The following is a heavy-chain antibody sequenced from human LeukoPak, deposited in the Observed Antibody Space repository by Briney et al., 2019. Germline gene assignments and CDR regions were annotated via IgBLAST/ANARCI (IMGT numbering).Heavy chain of an antibody. V-gene: IGHV3-7*01. J-gene: IGHJ4*02. Sequence: GGSLRLSCAASGFTFSSYWMSWVRQAPGKGLEWVAHINKDGSEKHFVDSVEGRFTISRDNAANSLFLQMNSLRAEDTAVYYCAREYDYGVSRADYWGQGTLVTVSS. CDR3: AREYDYGVSRADY. CDR1: GFTFSSYW. D-gene: IGHD4-17*01. CDR2: INKDGSEK.